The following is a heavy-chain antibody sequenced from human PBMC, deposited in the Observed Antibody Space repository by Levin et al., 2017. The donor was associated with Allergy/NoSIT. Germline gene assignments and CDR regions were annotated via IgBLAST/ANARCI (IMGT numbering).Heavy chain of an antibody. J-gene: IGHJ3*02. D-gene: IGHD3-9*01. CDR1: GYSFANYW. CDR2: IYPGDSDT. CDR3: ARPGYFDWSREDDTFDI. Sequence: GESLKISCKGSGYSFANYWIGWVRQMPGKGLEWMGIIYPGDSDTRYTPSFQGQVTISADKSISTAYLQWSSLKASDTAMYYCARPGYFDWSREDDTFDIWGQGTMVTVSS. V-gene: IGHV5-51*01.